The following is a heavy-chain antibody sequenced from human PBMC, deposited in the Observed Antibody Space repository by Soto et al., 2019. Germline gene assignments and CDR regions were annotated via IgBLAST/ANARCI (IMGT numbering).Heavy chain of an antibody. D-gene: IGHD6-19*01. CDR1: GFTFSSYS. V-gene: IGHV3-21*01. CDR2: ISSSSSDI. CDR3: ARDAVAGTALDY. J-gene: IGHJ4*02. Sequence: GGSLRLSCAASGFTFSSYSMHWVRQAPGKGLEWVSSISSSSSDIYYAASVKGRFTISSDNAKNSLYLQMNSLRAEDTAVYYCARDAVAGTALDYWGQGTMVTVSS.